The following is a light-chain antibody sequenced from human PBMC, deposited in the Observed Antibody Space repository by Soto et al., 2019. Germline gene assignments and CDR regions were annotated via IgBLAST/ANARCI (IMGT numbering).Light chain of an antibody. CDR3: SSYAGSSMVV. V-gene: IGLV2-8*01. CDR2: EVS. CDR1: SSDVGGYNY. J-gene: IGLJ2*01. Sequence: QSALTQPPSASGSPGQSVTISCTGTSSDVGGYNYVSWYQQHPGKAPKLMIYEVSKRPSGVPDRFSGSKSGNTASLTVSGPQAEDEADYYCSSYAGSSMVVFGGGTKLTVL.